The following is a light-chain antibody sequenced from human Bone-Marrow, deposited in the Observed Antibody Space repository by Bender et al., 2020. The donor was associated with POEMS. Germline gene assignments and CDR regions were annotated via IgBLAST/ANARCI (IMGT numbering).Light chain of an antibody. V-gene: IGLV3-1*01. Sequence: SYEVTHPPSVSVSPGQTASITCSGDDLGDKYVAWYQQKPGQSPVLVIYQDTKRPSGIPERFSGSNSGKTATLTISGTQAMDEADYYCQAWDTYSVIFGGGTKLTVL. CDR3: QAWDTYSVI. CDR1: DLGDKY. CDR2: QDT. J-gene: IGLJ2*01.